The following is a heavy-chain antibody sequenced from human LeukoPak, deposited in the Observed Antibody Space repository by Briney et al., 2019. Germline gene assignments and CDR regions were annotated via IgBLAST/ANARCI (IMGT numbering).Heavy chain of an antibody. Sequence: PGGSLRLSCAASGFTFDDYAMHWVRQAPGKGVEWVSLISGDGGSTYYADSVKARLTISRDNSKNSLYLQMNSLRTEDTALYYCAKDLWIQLWLPVAFDYWGQGTLVTVSS. CDR2: ISGDGGST. D-gene: IGHD5-18*01. CDR3: AKDLWIQLWLPVAFDY. J-gene: IGHJ4*02. V-gene: IGHV3-43*02. CDR1: GFTFDDYA.